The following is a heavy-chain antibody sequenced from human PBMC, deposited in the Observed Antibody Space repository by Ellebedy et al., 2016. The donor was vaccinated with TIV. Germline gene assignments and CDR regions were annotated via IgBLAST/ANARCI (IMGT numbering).Heavy chain of an antibody. CDR1: EFTFSDYY. CDR3: ARGATVTTLSVAFDI. V-gene: IGHV3-11*01. Sequence: PGGSLRLSCAASEFTFSDYYMSWIRQAPGKGLAWVSYITGSGNTIYYADSVKGRFTISRDNAKNSLYLQMNSLRAEDTAVYYCARGATVTTLSVAFDIWGQGTMVTVSS. D-gene: IGHD4-17*01. J-gene: IGHJ3*02. CDR2: ITGSGNTI.